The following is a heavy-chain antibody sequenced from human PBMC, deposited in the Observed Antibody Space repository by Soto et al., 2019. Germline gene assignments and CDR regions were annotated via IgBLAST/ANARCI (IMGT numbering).Heavy chain of an antibody. CDR3: AIGLAADGA. D-gene: IGHD6-13*01. J-gene: IGHJ5*02. V-gene: IGHV1-3*01. Sequence: QVQLVQSGAEVKKPGAAVKVSCTASGYTFTHYAIHWVRHAPGQRLEWMGFINAGSGNTKYSQTFQGRLTFTKDTSAVTAYRDLSRLRSEYTAIYYCAIGLAADGAWGQGALVTVSS. CDR1: GYTFTHYA. CDR2: INAGSGNT.